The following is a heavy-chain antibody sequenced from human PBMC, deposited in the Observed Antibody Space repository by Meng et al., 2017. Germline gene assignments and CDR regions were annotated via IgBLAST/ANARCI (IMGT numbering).Heavy chain of an antibody. Sequence: GESLKISCAASGFTFSSYAMHWVRQAPGKGLEWVAVISSDGSNKYYADSVKGRFTISRDNSKNTLYMQMNSLRAEDTAVYYCARDPYYYDSSGRGNYFDDWGQGTLVTVSS. V-gene: IGHV3-30*01. CDR2: ISSDGSNK. CDR3: ARDPYYYDSSGRGNYFDD. CDR1: GFTFSSYA. J-gene: IGHJ4*02. D-gene: IGHD3-22*01.